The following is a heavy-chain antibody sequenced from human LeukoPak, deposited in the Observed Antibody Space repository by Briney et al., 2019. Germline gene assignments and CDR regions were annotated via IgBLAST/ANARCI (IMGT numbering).Heavy chain of an antibody. CDR3: ARGCYSSFDY. Sequence: SQTLSLTCAISGDSLSNNIVAWNWIRQSPSGGLEWLGRTYYRSKSNTDYAVSVKSRITISSDTSTNPSSLQLTSVPPADTAVYYCARGCYSSFDYWDQGTLVTVSS. CDR2: TYYRSKSNT. J-gene: IGHJ4*02. CDR1: GDSLSNNIVA. D-gene: IGHD5-18*01. V-gene: IGHV6-1*01.